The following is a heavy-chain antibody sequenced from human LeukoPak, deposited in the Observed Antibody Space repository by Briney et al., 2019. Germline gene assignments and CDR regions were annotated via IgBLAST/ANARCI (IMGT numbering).Heavy chain of an antibody. CDR1: GFTFSNYG. CDR2: IWYDGSNK. D-gene: IGHD4-17*01. Sequence: PGGSLRLSCAASGFTFSNYGMHWVRQAPGKGLEWVAVIWYDGSNKYYADSVKGRFTISRDNSKNTLHLQMNSLRAEDTAVYYCARKSLSYSDYEVDYWGQGTLVTVSS. CDR3: ARKSLSYSDYEVDY. J-gene: IGHJ4*02. V-gene: IGHV3-33*01.